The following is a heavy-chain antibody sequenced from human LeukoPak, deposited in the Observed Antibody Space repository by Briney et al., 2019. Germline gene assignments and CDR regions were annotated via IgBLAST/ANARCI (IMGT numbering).Heavy chain of an antibody. D-gene: IGHD6-19*01. CDR1: GYTFTSYY. CDR3: ARDGYSSRWYSY. CDR2: INPSGGST. V-gene: IGHV1-46*01. Sequence: ASLKVSCKAAGYTFTSYYMHWVRQAPGHGLEWMGIINPSGGSTSYAQKFQGRVTMTRDTSTSTVYMELSSLRSEDTAVYYCARDGYSSRWYSYWGQGTLVTVSS. J-gene: IGHJ4*02.